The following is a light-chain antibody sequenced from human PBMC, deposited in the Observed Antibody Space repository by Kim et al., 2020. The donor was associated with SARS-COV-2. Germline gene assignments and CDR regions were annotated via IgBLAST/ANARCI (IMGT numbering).Light chain of an antibody. J-gene: IGKJ1*01. CDR3: QKYGRPPMT. CDR1: ESVKNNY. V-gene: IGKV3-20*01. CDR2: GAS. Sequence: EIVLTQSPGTLSLSPGDRATLSCRASESVKNNYVAWYQQKPGQAPRLVIYGASSRATGTPDRFSGSGSGTDFTLTINGLEPEDFAVYYCQKYGRPPMTFGRGTKVDIK.